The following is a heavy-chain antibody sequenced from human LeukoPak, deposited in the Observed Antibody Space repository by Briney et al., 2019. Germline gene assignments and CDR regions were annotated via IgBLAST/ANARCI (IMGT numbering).Heavy chain of an antibody. CDR1: GFSFSSYE. D-gene: IGHD1-26*01. CDR3: VRREGFFYYFDY. J-gene: IGHJ4*02. Sequence: GGSLRLSCAASGFSFSSYEMNWVRQAPGKGLEWVSYISSSGRTIYYADSVKGRFTISRDKAKNSLYLQMNSLRAEDTAVYYCVRREGFFYYFDYWGRGTLVTVSS. CDR2: ISSSGRTI. V-gene: IGHV3-48*03.